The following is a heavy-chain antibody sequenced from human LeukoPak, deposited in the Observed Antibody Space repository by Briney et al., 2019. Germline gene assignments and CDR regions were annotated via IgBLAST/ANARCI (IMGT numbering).Heavy chain of an antibody. V-gene: IGHV4-4*03. J-gene: IGHJ3*02. CDR3: ARSLSHSNDGFNI. CDR1: GGSISSSDW. Sequence: PETLSLTCAVSGGSISSSDWWSWVRQPPGKGLEWIGDIYHSGSTNYNPSLKSRVTMSVDKSKNQFFLKLSSVTAADTAVYYCARSLSHSNDGFNIWGQGTMVTVSS. CDR2: IYHSGST. D-gene: IGHD2-15*01.